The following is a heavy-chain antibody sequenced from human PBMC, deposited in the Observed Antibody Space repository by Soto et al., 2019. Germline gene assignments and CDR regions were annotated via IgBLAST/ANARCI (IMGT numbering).Heavy chain of an antibody. CDR1: GYTLTELS. J-gene: IGHJ4*02. D-gene: IGHD3-3*01. CDR3: ARERYYDFWSGSRNAFDY. V-gene: IGHV1-24*01. Sequence: ASVKVSCKVSGYTLTELSMHLVRQAPGKGLEWMGGFDPEDGETIYAQKFQGRVTMTEDTSTDTAYMELSSLRSEDTAVYYCARERYYDFWSGSRNAFDYWGQGTLVTVSS. CDR2: FDPEDGET.